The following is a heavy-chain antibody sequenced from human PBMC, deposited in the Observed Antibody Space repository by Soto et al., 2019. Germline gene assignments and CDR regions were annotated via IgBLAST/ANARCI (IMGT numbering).Heavy chain of an antibody. CDR2: IWYDGSNK. CDR3: ARDGLGYCSGGSCLLGAFDI. J-gene: IGHJ3*02. Sequence: PGGSLRLSCAASGFTFSSYGMHWVRQAPGKGLEWVAVIWYDGSNKYYADSVKGRFTISRDNSKNTLYLQMNSLRAEDTAVYYCARDGLGYCSGGSCLLGAFDIWGQGTMVTVAS. V-gene: IGHV3-33*01. D-gene: IGHD2-15*01. CDR1: GFTFSSYG.